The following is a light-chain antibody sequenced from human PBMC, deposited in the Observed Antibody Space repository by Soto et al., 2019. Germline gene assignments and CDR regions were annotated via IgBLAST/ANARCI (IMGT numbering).Light chain of an antibody. CDR3: QKYSSAPFT. CDR1: QGISNY. J-gene: IGKJ3*01. Sequence: DIQMTQSPSSLSASVGDRVTITCRASQGISNYVAWYQQKPGTAPKVLISAASTLQSGIPSRFSGSGFGTDFTLNISSLQPEDVATYYCQKYSSAPFTFGPGIKVEIK. V-gene: IGKV1-27*01. CDR2: AAS.